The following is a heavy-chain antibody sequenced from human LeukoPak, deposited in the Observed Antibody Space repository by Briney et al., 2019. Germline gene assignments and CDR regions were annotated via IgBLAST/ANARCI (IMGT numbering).Heavy chain of an antibody. J-gene: IGHJ5*02. CDR3: ARDPGFGELLFSSWFDP. V-gene: IGHV4-38-2*02. CDR2: IYHSGST. CDR1: GYSITRGSY. Sequence: TSETLSLTCTLSGYSITRGSYWGWIRPPPGKGLEWIANIYHSGSTYYNPSLKSRVTISVDTSKNQFSLKLSSVTAADTAVYYCARDPGFGELLFSSWFDPWGQGTLVTVSS. D-gene: IGHD3-10*01.